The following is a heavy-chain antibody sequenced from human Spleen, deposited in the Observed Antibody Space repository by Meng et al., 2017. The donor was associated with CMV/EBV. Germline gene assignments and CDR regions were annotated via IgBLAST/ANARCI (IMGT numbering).Heavy chain of an antibody. CDR3: AREQWLNYYYGMDV. J-gene: IGHJ6*02. CDR2: ISSSGSTI. Sequence: GESLKISCAASGFTFSSYEMNWVRQAPGKGLEWVSYISSSGSTIYYADSVKGRFTTSRDNAKNSLYLQMNSLRAEDTAVYYCAREQWLNYYYGMDVWGQGTTVTVSS. D-gene: IGHD6-19*01. CDR1: GFTFSSYE. V-gene: IGHV3-48*03.